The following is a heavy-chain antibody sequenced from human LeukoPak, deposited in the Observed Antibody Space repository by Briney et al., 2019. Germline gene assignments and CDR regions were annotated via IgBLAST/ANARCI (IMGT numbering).Heavy chain of an antibody. CDR1: GYTFTSYG. V-gene: IGHV1-18*01. CDR2: ISAYNGNT. Sequence: ASVKVSCKASGYTFTSYGISWVRQAPGQGLEWMGRISAYNGNTNYAQKLQGRVTMTTDTSTSTAYMELRSLRSDDTAVYYCAKISGSYYYYYYMDVWGKGTTVTVSS. CDR3: AKISGSYYYYYYMDV. D-gene: IGHD2-15*01. J-gene: IGHJ6*03.